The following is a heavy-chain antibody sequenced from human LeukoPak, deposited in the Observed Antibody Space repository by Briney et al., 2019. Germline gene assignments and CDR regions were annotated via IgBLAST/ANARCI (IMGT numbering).Heavy chain of an antibody. CDR1: GDSISSDY. CDR3: ARTRPQDHGTSYMRV. J-gene: IGHJ6*03. Sequence: SETLSLTCDVSGDSISSDYWSWIRQSPEKGLEWIGFIFYSGTTTYNPSRQSRVTISVDTSKNKFYLKLTSVTAADTAVYYCARTRPQDHGTSYMRVWGKSTAVTLSS. D-gene: IGHD4-17*01. CDR2: IFYSGTT. V-gene: IGHV4-59*08.